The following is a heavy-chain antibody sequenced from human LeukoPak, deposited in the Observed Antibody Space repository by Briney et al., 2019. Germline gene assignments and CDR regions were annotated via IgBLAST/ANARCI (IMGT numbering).Heavy chain of an antibody. D-gene: IGHD4-17*01. Sequence: GGSLRLSCAASGFTFSSYAMSWVRQAPGKGLEWLAAIGGGGSDTKYTDSVMGRFTISRDISKNTLYLQMNSLRAEDTAVYYCAKALGRRYGDYSRDWGQGTLVTVSS. V-gene: IGHV3-23*01. CDR1: GFTFSSYA. CDR2: IGGGGSDT. CDR3: AKALGRRYGDYSRD. J-gene: IGHJ4*02.